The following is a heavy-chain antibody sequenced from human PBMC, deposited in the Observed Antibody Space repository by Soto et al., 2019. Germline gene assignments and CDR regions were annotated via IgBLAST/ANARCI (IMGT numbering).Heavy chain of an antibody. V-gene: IGHV4-39*01. J-gene: IGHJ5*02. CDR3: ARHPEYLDWPQNWFDP. Sequence: ASETLSLTCTVSGGSISNSTYYWAWIRQPPGKGLEWIGSIYSSGGTSYNPSLKSRVTISVGWSKNHFSLKLTSVTAADTAVYFCARHPEYLDWPQNWFDPWGQGTLVTVSS. D-gene: IGHD3-9*01. CDR2: IYSSGGT. CDR1: GGSISNSTYY.